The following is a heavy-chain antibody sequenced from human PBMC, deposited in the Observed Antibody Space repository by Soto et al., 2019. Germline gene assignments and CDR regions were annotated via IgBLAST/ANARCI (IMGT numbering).Heavy chain of an antibody. D-gene: IGHD1-7*01. Sequence: SETLSLTCAVYGGSFSGYYWSWIRQPPGKGLEWIGEINHSGNTNYNPSLKSRVTISVDTSKNQFSLNLNSVTPEDTAVYYCAGTSSLQWYYMDVWDKGTTVTVSS. CDR1: GGSFSGYY. CDR3: AGTSSLQWYYMDV. V-gene: IGHV4-34*01. J-gene: IGHJ6*03. CDR2: INHSGNT.